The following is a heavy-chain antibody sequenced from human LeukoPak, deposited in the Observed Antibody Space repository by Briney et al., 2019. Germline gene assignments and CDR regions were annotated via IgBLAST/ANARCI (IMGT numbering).Heavy chain of an antibody. CDR3: ARGFDIVVVPAANGGFDP. CDR1: GGSISSGGYY. D-gene: IGHD2-2*01. Sequence: PSETLSLTCTVSGGSISSGGYYWSWIRQHPGKGLEWIGYIYYSGSTYYSPSLKSRVTISVDTSKNQFSLKLSSVTAADTAVYYCARGFDIVVVPAANGGFDPWGQGTLVTVSS. CDR2: IYYSGST. J-gene: IGHJ5*02. V-gene: IGHV4-31*03.